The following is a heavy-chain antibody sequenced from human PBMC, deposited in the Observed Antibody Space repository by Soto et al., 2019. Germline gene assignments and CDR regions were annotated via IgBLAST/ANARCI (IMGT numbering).Heavy chain of an antibody. CDR1: GFTFSIYA. D-gene: IGHD3-9*01. Sequence: GGSLRLSCAASGFTFSIYAMSWFRQAPGKGLEWVSAISGSGGSTYYADSVKGRFTISRDNSKNTLYLQMNSLRAEDTAVYYCAKDRPYDILTGYPSDYGMDVWGQGTTVTVSS. CDR2: ISGSGGST. V-gene: IGHV3-23*01. CDR3: AKDRPYDILTGYPSDYGMDV. J-gene: IGHJ6*02.